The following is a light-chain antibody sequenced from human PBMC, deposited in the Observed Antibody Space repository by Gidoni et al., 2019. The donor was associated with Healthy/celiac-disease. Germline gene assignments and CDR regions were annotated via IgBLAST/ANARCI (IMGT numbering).Light chain of an antibody. V-gene: IGLV1-40*01. CDR3: QSYDSSLSGVV. Sequence: QSVLTQPPSVSGAPGQRVTISCTGSSSNIGSGYDVTWYQHLPGTAPKLLIYGNNNRPSGVPDRFSGSKSGTSASLAITGLQAEDEGDFYCQSYDSSLSGVVFGGGTKLTVL. J-gene: IGLJ2*01. CDR2: GNN. CDR1: SSNIGSGYD.